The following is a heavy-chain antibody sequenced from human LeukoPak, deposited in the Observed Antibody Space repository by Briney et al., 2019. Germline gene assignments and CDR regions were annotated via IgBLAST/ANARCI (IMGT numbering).Heavy chain of an antibody. CDR3: ARVGYSYVINDWSRTGLGAYPTKYYYHMDI. CDR1: GGSFSGYY. V-gene: IGHV4-34*01. Sequence: PSETLSLTCAVYGGSFSGYYWSWIRQPPGKGLEWIGEINHSGSTNYNPSLKSRVTISGDTSKNQFSLKLSSVTAADTAVYFCARVGYSYVINDWSRTGLGAYPTKYYYHMDIWGKGTTVTVSS. D-gene: IGHD5-18*01. CDR2: INHSGST. J-gene: IGHJ6*03.